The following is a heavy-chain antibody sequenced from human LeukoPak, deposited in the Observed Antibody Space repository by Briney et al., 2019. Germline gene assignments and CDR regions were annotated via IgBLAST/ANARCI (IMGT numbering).Heavy chain of an antibody. Sequence: PSETLSLTCTVPGGSISSYYWSWIRQPPGKGLEWIGYIYYSGSTNYNPSLKSRVTKSVDTSKNQFSLKLSSVTAADTAVYYCARGRSWDNFDYWGQGTLVTVSS. V-gene: IGHV4-59*01. D-gene: IGHD6-13*01. CDR2: IYYSGST. J-gene: IGHJ4*02. CDR1: GGSISSYY. CDR3: ARGRSWDNFDY.